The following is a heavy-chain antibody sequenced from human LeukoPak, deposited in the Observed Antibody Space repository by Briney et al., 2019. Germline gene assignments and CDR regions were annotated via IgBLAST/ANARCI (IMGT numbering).Heavy chain of an antibody. CDR3: ARTFWSGYFGFDP. V-gene: IGHV1-18*01. J-gene: IGHJ5*02. CDR1: RGTFSSNA. D-gene: IGHD3-3*01. CDR2: INAYNGNT. Sequence: ASMKVSCKASRGTFSSNAIFWPRQAPGKGIDSIGWINAYNGNTNYAQKLQGRVTMTTDTSTSTAYMELRSLRSDDTAVYYCARTFWSGYFGFDPWGQGTLVTVSS.